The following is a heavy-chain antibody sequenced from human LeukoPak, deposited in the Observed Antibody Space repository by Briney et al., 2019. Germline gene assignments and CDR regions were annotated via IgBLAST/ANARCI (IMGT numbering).Heavy chain of an antibody. V-gene: IGHV3-23*01. Sequence: PGGSLRLSCAASGSTFSTYAMTWVRQAPGKGLEWVSGISGGGDRTYYADSVKGRFTISRDNSKNTLNLQLNSLRAEDTAVYYCATQNYYASGSSRHWGQGTLVTVSS. J-gene: IGHJ4*02. CDR1: GSTFSTYA. CDR2: ISGGGDRT. CDR3: ATQNYYASGSSRH. D-gene: IGHD3-10*01.